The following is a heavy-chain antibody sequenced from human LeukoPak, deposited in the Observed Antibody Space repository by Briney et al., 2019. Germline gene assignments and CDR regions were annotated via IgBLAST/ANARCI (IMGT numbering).Heavy chain of an antibody. Sequence: PGGSLRLSCAASGFTFSRYGMHWVRQAPGKGLEWVAFIRYDGSNKYYADSVKGRFTISRDNSKNTLYLQMNSLRAEDTAVYYCAKFGDRETMIVGGGYFDYWGQGTLVTVSS. CDR1: GFTFSRYG. J-gene: IGHJ4*02. D-gene: IGHD3-22*01. CDR3: AKFGDRETMIVGGGYFDY. V-gene: IGHV3-30*02. CDR2: IRYDGSNK.